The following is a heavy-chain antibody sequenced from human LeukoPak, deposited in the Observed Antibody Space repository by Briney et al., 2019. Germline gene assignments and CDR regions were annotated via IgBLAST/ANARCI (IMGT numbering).Heavy chain of an antibody. J-gene: IGHJ4*02. D-gene: IGHD2-21*01. Sequence: SETLSLTCTVSGGSISTRNYYWGWLPQPPGKGLEWIVSISYSGSTYYNPSLRSRVTISVDTTKNQLSLKLASVTAADTAVYYCARQDCSAACYHFDYWGQGTLVTVSS. CDR1: GGSISTRNYY. CDR2: ISYSGST. V-gene: IGHV4-39*01. CDR3: ARQDCSAACYHFDY.